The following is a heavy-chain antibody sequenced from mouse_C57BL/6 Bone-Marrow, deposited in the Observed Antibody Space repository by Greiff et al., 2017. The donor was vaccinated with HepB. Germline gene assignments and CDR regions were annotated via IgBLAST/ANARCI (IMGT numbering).Heavy chain of an antibody. V-gene: IGHV1-50*01. J-gene: IGHJ3*01. Sequence: QVQLQQPGAELVKPGASVKLSCKASGYTFTSYWMQWVKQRPGQGLEWIGEIDPSDSYTNYNQKFKGKATLTVDTSSSTAYMQLSSLTSEDSAVYYCARYGSSYEAWFAYWGQGTLVTVSA. CDR3: ARYGSSYEAWFAY. CDR2: IDPSDSYT. CDR1: GYTFTSYW. D-gene: IGHD1-1*01.